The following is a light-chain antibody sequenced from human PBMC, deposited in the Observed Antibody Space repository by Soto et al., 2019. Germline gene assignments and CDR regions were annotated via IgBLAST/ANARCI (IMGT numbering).Light chain of an antibody. CDR2: GGS. CDR1: QSVSSSD. CDR3: QQYDSSPT. Sequence: IALTQSPGTLSLSAGERATLSCTASQSVSSSDLAWYQQKGGQAPRLLIFGGSSRATGIPDRFTGSGSGTDFTLTITRLEPDYFAVYYCQQYDSSPTFGQGTRLEI. J-gene: IGKJ5*01. V-gene: IGKV3-20*01.